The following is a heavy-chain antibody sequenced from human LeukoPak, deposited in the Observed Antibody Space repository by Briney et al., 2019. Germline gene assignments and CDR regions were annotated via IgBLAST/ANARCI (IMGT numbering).Heavy chain of an antibody. CDR2: INPNSGGT. CDR3: ARDSDAAYNWNYSPSGY. D-gene: IGHD1-7*01. Sequence: ASVKVSCKASGYTFTGYYMHWVRQAPGQGLEWMGWINPNSGGTNYAQKFQGRVTMTRDTSISTAYMELSRLRSDDTAVYYCARDSDAAYNWNYSPSGYWGREPWSPSPQ. J-gene: IGHJ4*02. V-gene: IGHV1-2*02. CDR1: GYTFTGYY.